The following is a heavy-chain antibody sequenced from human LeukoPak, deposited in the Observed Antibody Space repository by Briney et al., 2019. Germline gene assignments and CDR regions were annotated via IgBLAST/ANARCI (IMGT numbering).Heavy chain of an antibody. J-gene: IGHJ5*02. V-gene: IGHV1-24*01. CDR3: ARAHYDSSGYYYGFFWFDP. CDR1: GYTLTELP. D-gene: IGHD3-22*01. CDR2: FDPEDGET. Sequence: ASVKVSCKVSGYTLTELPMHWVRQAPGKGLEWMGGFDPEDGETIYAQKFQGRVTITADESTSTAYMELSSLRSEDTAVYYCARAHYDSSGYYYGFFWFDPWGQGTLVTVSS.